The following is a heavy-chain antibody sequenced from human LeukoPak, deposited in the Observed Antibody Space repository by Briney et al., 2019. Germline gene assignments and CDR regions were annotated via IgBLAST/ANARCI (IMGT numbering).Heavy chain of an antibody. D-gene: IGHD6-19*01. CDR3: ARGPGSGWGEGFDP. J-gene: IGHJ5*02. V-gene: IGHV1-46*01. CDR2: INPSGGST. Sequence: EASVKVSCTASGYTFTSYYMHWVRQAPGQGLEWMGIINPSGGSTSYAQKFQGRVTMTRNTSISTAYMELSSLRSEDTAVYYCARGPGSGWGEGFDPWGQGTLVTVSS. CDR1: GYTFTSYY.